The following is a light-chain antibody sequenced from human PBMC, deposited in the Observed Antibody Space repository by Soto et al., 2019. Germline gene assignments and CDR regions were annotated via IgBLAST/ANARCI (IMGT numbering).Light chain of an antibody. V-gene: IGKV1-39*01. J-gene: IGKJ1*01. CDR1: QSISNH. CDR2: AAS. Sequence: DIQITQSPSSLSASVEDRVIITCRASQSISNHLNWYQQKPGKAPKILIFAASSLQSGVPSRFSGSRSGPDFTLPISSLQPEDFSTYYCQQSYSSPPTFGQGTKVDIK. CDR3: QQSYSSPPT.